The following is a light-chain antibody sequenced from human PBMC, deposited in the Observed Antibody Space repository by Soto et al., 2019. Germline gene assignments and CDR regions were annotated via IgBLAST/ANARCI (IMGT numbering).Light chain of an antibody. V-gene: IGLV7-46*01. J-gene: IGLJ2*01. CDR2: DTS. Sequence: QTVVTQEPSLTVSPGGTVTLTCGSSTGAVTSGHYPYWFQQKPGQAPRTLIYDTSNKHSWTPARFSGYLLGGKAALTLSGAQPEDEAEYYCLLSYSGARVVFGGGTKLTLL. CDR3: LLSYSGARVV. CDR1: TGAVTSGHY.